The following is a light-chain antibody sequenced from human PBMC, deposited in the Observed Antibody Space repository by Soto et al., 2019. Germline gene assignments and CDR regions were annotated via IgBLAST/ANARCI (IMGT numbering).Light chain of an antibody. CDR1: QSISSW. J-gene: IGKJ1*01. Sequence: DIQMTQSPSTLSATAGDRVTITCRASQSISSWLAWYQHKPGKAPKLLIYDAPNLDSGVPSRFSGGGSGTEFSLTISNLQPYDSATYYCQQYENYWTFGQGTRVEIK. CDR2: DAP. V-gene: IGKV1-5*01. CDR3: QQYENYWT.